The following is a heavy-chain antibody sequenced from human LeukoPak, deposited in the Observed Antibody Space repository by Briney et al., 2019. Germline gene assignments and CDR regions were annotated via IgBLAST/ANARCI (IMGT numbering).Heavy chain of an antibody. V-gene: IGHV4-59*08. CDR2: IYYSGST. CDR3: ARLYSSSSRFLYYFDY. CDR1: GGSISSYY. J-gene: IGHJ4*02. Sequence: PSETLSLTCTVSGGSISSYYWSWIRQPPGKGLEWIGYIYYSGSTNYNPSLKSRVTISVDTSKNQFPLKLSSVTAADTAVYYCARLYSSSSRFLYYFDYWGQGTLVTVSS. D-gene: IGHD6-6*01.